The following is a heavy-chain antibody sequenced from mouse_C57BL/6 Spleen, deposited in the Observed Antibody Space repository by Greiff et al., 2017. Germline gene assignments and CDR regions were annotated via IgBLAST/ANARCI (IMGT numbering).Heavy chain of an antibody. J-gene: IGHJ4*01. CDR2: IHPSDSDT. Sequence: QVQLQQPGAELVKPGASVKVSCKASGYTFTSYWMHWVKQRPGQGLEWIGRIHPSDSDTNYNQKFKGKATLTVDNSSSTAYVQLSSLTSEDSAVVYCAIPGLRELDYAMDYWGQGTSVTVSS. D-gene: IGHD2-2*01. CDR3: AIPGLRELDYAMDY. CDR1: GYTFTSYW. V-gene: IGHV1-74*01.